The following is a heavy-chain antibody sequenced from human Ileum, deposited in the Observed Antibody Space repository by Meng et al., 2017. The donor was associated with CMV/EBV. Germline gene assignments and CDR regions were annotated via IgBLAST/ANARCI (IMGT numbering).Heavy chain of an antibody. Sequence: GESLKISCAASGFSFSEYWMGWVRQAPGKGLEWVANMNQGGNEKYYVDSVRGRFTVSRNNAEKSLFLQMNSLTAEDTALYYCVRGGVEYHFDTGGDAFDFWGQGTMVTVSS. D-gene: IGHD3-22*01. CDR2: MNQGGNEK. CDR3: VRGGVEYHFDTGGDAFDF. V-gene: IGHV3-7*01. J-gene: IGHJ3*01. CDR1: GFSFSEYW.